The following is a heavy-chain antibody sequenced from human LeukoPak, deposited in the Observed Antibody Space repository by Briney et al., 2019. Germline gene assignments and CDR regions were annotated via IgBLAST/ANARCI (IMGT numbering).Heavy chain of an antibody. V-gene: IGHV3-23*01. J-gene: IGHJ4*02. Sequence: GGSLRLSCAASGFTVSSNYMSWVRQAPGKGLEWVSAISGSGGSTYYADSVKGRFTISRDNSKNTLYLQMNSLRAEDTAVYHCAKPYPDATFRFDYWGQGTLVTVSS. D-gene: IGHD3-16*01. CDR1: GFTVSSNY. CDR2: ISGSGGST. CDR3: AKPYPDATFRFDY.